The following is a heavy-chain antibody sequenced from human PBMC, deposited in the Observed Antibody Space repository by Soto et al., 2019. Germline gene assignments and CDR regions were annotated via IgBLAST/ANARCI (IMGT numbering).Heavy chain of an antibody. J-gene: IGHJ6*02. CDR1: GGTFSSYA. CDR3: ARDSRGYYDFWSGPRASYGMDV. V-gene: IGHV1-69*13. Sequence: GASVKVSCKASGGTFSSYAISWVRQARGQGLEWMGGIIPIFGTANYAQKFLGRVTITADESTSTAYMELSSLRSEDTAVYYCARDSRGYYDFWSGPRASYGMDVWGQGTTVTVSS. D-gene: IGHD3-3*01. CDR2: IIPIFGTA.